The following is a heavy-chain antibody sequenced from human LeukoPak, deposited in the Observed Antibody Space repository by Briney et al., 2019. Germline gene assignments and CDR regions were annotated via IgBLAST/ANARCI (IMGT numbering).Heavy chain of an antibody. J-gene: IGHJ4*02. CDR2: INHSGST. Sequence: SETLSLTCAVSGGSFSGYYWSWIRQPPGKGMEWIGEINHSGSTNYNPSLKSRVTISVDTSKNQFSLKLSSVTAADTAVYYCARSRVKKISSRYYFDYWGQGTLVTVSS. V-gene: IGHV4-34*01. CDR3: ARSRVKKISSRYYFDY. CDR1: GGSFSGYY. D-gene: IGHD3-10*01.